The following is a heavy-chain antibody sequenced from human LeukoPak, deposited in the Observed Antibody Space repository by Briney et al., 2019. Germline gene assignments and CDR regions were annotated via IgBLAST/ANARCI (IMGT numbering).Heavy chain of an antibody. D-gene: IGHD3-10*01. CDR3: ARALRRAVLPY. J-gene: IGHJ4*02. CDR2: ISHDGVNQ. Sequence: PGGSLRLSCAASGFTFSTSALHWVRQTPGKGLEWVAVISHDGVNQYYAESVRGRFTVSRDDSKNTFYVQMNSLTAEDSAVYYCARALRRAVLPYWGQGALVTVSS. V-gene: IGHV3-30*04. CDR1: GFTFSTSA.